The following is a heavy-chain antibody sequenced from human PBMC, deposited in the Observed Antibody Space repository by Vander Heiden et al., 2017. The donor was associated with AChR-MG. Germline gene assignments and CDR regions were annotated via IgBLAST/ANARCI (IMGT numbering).Heavy chain of an antibody. CDR1: GGTFSNYA. V-gene: IGHV1-69*01. Sequence: QVQLVQSGAEVKKPGSSVKVSCKASGGTFSNYAINWVRQAPGQGLEWMGGIIPMFGTPNYAQKFQDRLTITADESTSTAYMELSSLKSEDTALYYCATAEKEYLFGWFDPWGQGTLVTVSS. D-gene: IGHD3-10*02. J-gene: IGHJ5*02. CDR3: ATAEKEYLFGWFDP. CDR2: IIPMFGTP.